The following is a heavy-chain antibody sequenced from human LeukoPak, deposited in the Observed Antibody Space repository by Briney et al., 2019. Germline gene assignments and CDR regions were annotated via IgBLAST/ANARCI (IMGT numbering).Heavy chain of an antibody. CDR1: GGSISSSSYY. J-gene: IGHJ4*02. V-gene: IGHV4-39*01. CDR3: ATPQTWIQLWYY. Sequence: SETLSLTCTVSGGSISSSSYYWGWIRQPPGKGLEWIGSIYYSGSTYYNPSLKSRVTISVGTSKNPFSLKLSSVTAADTAVYYCATPQTWIQLWYYWGQGTLVTVSS. CDR2: IYYSGST. D-gene: IGHD5-18*01.